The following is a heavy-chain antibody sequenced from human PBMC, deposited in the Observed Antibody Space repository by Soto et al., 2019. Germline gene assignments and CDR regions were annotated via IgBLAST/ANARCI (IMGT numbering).Heavy chain of an antibody. V-gene: IGHV3-23*01. Sequence: PGGSLRLSCAGSGFTFANFGTGWVRQAPGKGLDWVSGISSSGKSTYYADSVRGRFTISRDNSKTTLYLQMDSLRAEDTAVYYCAKVAESGVVIEDFDSWGQGSLVTVSS. CDR3: AKVAESGVVIEDFDS. J-gene: IGHJ4*02. CDR2: ISSSGKST. CDR1: GFTFANFG. D-gene: IGHD3-3*01.